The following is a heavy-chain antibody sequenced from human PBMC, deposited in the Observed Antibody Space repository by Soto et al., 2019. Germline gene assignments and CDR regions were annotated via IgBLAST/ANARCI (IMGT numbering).Heavy chain of an antibody. CDR3: ARTYYDILTGSHHYWFDP. CDR1: GGSISSGGYY. CDR2: IYYSGST. D-gene: IGHD3-9*01. J-gene: IGHJ5*02. V-gene: IGHV4-31*03. Sequence: SETLSLTCTVSGGSISSGGYYWSWIRQHPGKGLEWIGYIYYSGSTYYNPSLKSRVAISVDTSKNHFSLKLSSVTAADTAVYYCARTYYDILTGSHHYWFDPWGQGTLVTVSS.